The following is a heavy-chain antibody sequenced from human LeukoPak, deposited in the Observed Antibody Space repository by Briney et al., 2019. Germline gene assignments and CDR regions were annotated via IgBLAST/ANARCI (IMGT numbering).Heavy chain of an antibody. CDR3: AREVSDYGGNSVAFDI. CDR1: GFTFSSNA. V-gene: IGHV3-23*01. Sequence: GGSLRLSCAASGFTFSSNAMNWVRQAPGKGLEWVSLIIGTGDSTYYADSVKGRFTISRDNSKNTLYLQMNSLRSEDAAVYYCAREVSDYGGNSVAFDIWGQGTRVTVSS. CDR2: IIGTGDST. D-gene: IGHD4-23*01. J-gene: IGHJ3*02.